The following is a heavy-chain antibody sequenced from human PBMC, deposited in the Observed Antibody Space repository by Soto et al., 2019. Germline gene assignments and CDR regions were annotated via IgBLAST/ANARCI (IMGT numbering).Heavy chain of an antibody. Sequence: EVQLLESGGGLVQPGGSLRLSCAASGFTFSSYAMSWVRQATGKGLEWVSDISGSGGSTYYADSVKGRFTISRDNPNNTLYLQINSLRAEETAEYYCAKCPDCENSGYDCHFYYWGQRTLVTVSS. V-gene: IGHV3-23*01. CDR1: GFTFSSYA. J-gene: IGHJ4*02. D-gene: IGHD5-12*01. CDR2: ISGSGGST. CDR3: AKCPDCENSGYDCHFYY.